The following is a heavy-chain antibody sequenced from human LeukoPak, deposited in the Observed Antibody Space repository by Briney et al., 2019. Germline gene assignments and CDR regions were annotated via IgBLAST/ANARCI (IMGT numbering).Heavy chain of an antibody. CDR2: INHSGST. CDR3: ARYTAMVFDY. V-gene: IGHV4-34*01. D-gene: IGHD5-18*01. J-gene: IGHJ4*02. Sequence: PSETLSLTCAVYGGSFSGYYWSWIRQPPGKGLEWIGEINHSGSTNYNPSLKSRATISVDTSKNQFSLKLSSVTAADTAVYYCARYTAMVFDYWGQGTLVTVSS. CDR1: GGSFSGYY.